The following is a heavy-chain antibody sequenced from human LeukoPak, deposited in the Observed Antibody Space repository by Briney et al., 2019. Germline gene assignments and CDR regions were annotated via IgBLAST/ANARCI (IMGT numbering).Heavy chain of an antibody. V-gene: IGHV3-21*01. CDR3: ARANEVLRYFDWLLSYFDY. CDR1: GFTFSSYS. CDR2: ISSSSSYI. D-gene: IGHD3-9*01. Sequence: GGSLRLSCAASGFTFSSYSMNWVRQAPGKGLEWVSSISSSSSYIYYADSVKGRFTISRGNAKNSLYLQMNSLRAEDTAVYYCARANEVLRYFDWLLSYFDYWGQGTLVTVSS. J-gene: IGHJ4*02.